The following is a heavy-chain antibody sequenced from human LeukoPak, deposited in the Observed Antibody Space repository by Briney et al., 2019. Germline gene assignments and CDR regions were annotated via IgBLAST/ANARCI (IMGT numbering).Heavy chain of an antibody. CDR2: IYYSGST. CDR3: ARHALNYYDSSVNAFVI. V-gene: IGHV4-30-4*01. Sequence: SETLSLTCTVSGGSISSGDYYWSWIRQPPGKGLEWIGYIYYSGSTYYNPSLKSRVTISVDTSKNQFSLKLSSVTAADTAVYYCARHALNYYDSSVNAFVIWGQGTMVTVSS. D-gene: IGHD3-22*01. J-gene: IGHJ3*02. CDR1: GGSISSGDYY.